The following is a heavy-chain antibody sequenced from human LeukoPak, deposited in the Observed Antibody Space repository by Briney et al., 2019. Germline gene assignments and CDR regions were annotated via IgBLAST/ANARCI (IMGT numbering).Heavy chain of an antibody. V-gene: IGHV3-74*01. CDR3: ARAPSEIGGYYPEYFRH. J-gene: IGHJ1*01. CDR2: IKSDGST. D-gene: IGHD3-22*01. CDR1: GFTFGSYW. Sequence: PGGSLRLSCAASGFTFGSYWMHWVRQVPGKGLVWVSRIKSDGSTNYADSVKGRFTISRDNAKNTLSLQMNSLRAEDTGVYYCARAPSEIGGYYPEYFRHWGQGTLVTVSS.